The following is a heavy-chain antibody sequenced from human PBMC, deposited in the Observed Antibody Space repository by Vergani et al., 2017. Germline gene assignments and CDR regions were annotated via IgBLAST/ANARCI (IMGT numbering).Heavy chain of an antibody. J-gene: IGHJ4*02. CDR1: GFSLTTGGEG. CDR2: VYWNDDE. CDR3: AHSLITTHSDY. V-gene: IGHV2-5*01. D-gene: IGHD3-22*01. Sequence: QITLRESGPTLVKPTQTLTLTCTFSGFSLTTGGEGVGWIRQPPGRALEWLAFVYWNDDERYSPSLKSRVTITKDTSKNEVILTMATMDPVDTATYYCAHSLITTHSDYWGQGTLVTVSS.